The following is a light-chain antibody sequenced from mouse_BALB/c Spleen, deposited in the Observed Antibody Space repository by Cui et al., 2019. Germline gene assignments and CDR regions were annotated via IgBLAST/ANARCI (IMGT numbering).Light chain of an antibody. CDR2: HGT. J-gene: IGKJ2*01. V-gene: IGKV14-100*01. CDR1: QGISSN. Sequence: DILMTQSPSSMSVSLGDTVSITCHASQGISSNIGWLQQKPGKSFKGLIYHGTNLEDGVPSRFSGSGSGADYSLTISSLEPEDFADYYCVQYAQFPPTFGGGTKLEIK. CDR3: VQYAQFPPT.